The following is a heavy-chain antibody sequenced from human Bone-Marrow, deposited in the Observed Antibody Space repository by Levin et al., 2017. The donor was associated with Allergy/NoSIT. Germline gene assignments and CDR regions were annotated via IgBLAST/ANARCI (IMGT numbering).Heavy chain of an antibody. J-gene: IGHJ2*01. V-gene: IGHV1-8*01. CDR1: GFTFTTFD. Sequence: SGGSLRLSCATSGFTFTTFDINWIRQAPGQGLEWLGWVSPKTGQTEYAQKFEGRVTMTRNPSTATAYMELRSLRYEDTAVYYCARATTVTSRYFDLWGRGTLVIVSS. D-gene: IGHD4-17*01. CDR2: VSPKTGQT. CDR3: ARATTVTSRYFDL.